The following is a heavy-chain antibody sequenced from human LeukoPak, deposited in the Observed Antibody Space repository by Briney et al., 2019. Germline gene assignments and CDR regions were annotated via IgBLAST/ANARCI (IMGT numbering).Heavy chain of an antibody. J-gene: IGHJ6*03. CDR1: GYTFTSYY. Sequence: ASVKVSCKASGYTFTSYYMHWVRQAPGQGLEWMGIINPSGGSTSYAQKFQGRVTMTRDTSTSTVYMELSSLRSEDTAVYYCARGPYRPYGSGSYGYYMDVWGKGTTVTVSS. V-gene: IGHV1-46*01. D-gene: IGHD3-10*01. CDR3: ARGPYRPYGSGSYGYYMDV. CDR2: INPSGGST.